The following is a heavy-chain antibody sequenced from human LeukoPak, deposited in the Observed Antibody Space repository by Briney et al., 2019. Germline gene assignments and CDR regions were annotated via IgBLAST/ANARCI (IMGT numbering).Heavy chain of an antibody. CDR1: GYSISSGYY. V-gene: IGHV4-38-2*02. Sequence: SETLSLTCAVSGYSISSGYYWCWIRQPPGKGLEWIGSIYHSGSTYYNPSLKSRVTISVDTSKNQFSLKLSSVTAADTAVYYCARDGTVIYAFDIWGQGTMVTVSS. CDR3: ARDGTVIYAFDI. CDR2: IYHSGST. D-gene: IGHD3-16*02. J-gene: IGHJ3*02.